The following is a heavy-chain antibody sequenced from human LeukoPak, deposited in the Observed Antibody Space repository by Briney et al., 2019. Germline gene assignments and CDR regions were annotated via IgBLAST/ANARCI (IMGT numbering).Heavy chain of an antibody. D-gene: IGHD4-17*01. V-gene: IGHV4-59*08. J-gene: IGHJ6*03. CDR2: IYYSGST. CDR1: GGSISSYY. Sequence: SSETLSLTCTVSGGSISSYYWSWIRQPPGKGLEWIGYIYYSGSTNYSPSLKSRVTISVDTSKNQFSLKLSSVTAADTAVYYCATATVTTRAYYYYMDVWGKGITVTVSS. CDR3: ATATVTTRAYYYYMDV.